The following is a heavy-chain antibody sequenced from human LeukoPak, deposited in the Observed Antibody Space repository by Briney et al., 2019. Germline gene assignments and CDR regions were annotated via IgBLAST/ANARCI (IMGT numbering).Heavy chain of an antibody. CDR3: ARGRNNYGGNSEIEY. Sequence: SETLSLTSTLSLGSLGSSIYYWGWVRQPPRTGLSWLWSIYYNGSNYYNPSLKTRVTISVATSRDQFSLKLRSVTAADTAVYYCARGRNNYGGNSEIEYWGQGTLVTVSS. CDR2: IYYNGSN. CDR1: LGSLGSSIYY. D-gene: IGHD4-23*01. J-gene: IGHJ4*02. V-gene: IGHV4-39*07.